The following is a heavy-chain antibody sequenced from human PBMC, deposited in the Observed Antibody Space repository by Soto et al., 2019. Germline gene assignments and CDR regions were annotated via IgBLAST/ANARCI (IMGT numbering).Heavy chain of an antibody. Sequence: QVQLVQSGAEVKKPGSSVKVSCKASGGTFSSYSISWVRQAPGQGLEWMGGIIPIFGTANYAQKFQGRVTITEDESTSAAYMELGSLRSEDTAVYYCAIEYSSAPPYYPIGYWGKGTLVTVSS. CDR2: IIPIFGTA. CDR3: AIEYSSAPPYYPIGY. V-gene: IGHV1-69*01. J-gene: IGHJ4*02. D-gene: IGHD3-22*01. CDR1: GGTFSSYS.